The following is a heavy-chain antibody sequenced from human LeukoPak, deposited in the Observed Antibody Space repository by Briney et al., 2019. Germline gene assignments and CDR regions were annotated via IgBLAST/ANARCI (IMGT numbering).Heavy chain of an antibody. CDR1: GYTFNDYY. CDR3: ARDGSLDV. CDR2: INPNSGDT. Sequence: ASVKVSCKAFGYTFNDYYMHWMRQAPGQGPEWMGWINPNSGDTNYAQKLQGRVTMTRDASISTTYMELSRLRFDDKAVYYCARDGSLDVWGRGTTVTVSS. D-gene: IGHD6-13*01. V-gene: IGHV1-2*02. J-gene: IGHJ6*02.